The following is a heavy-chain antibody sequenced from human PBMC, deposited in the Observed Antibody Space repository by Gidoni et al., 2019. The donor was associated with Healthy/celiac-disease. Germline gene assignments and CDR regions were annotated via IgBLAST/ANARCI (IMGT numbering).Heavy chain of an antibody. J-gene: IGHJ4*02. D-gene: IGHD2-2*01. CDR1: GFTFDDYA. CDR3: AKDSELGYCSSTSCRPYYFDY. CDR2: ISWNSGSI. V-gene: IGHV3-9*01. Sequence: EVQLVESGGGLVQPGRSLRLSCAASGFTFDDYAMHWVRQAPGKGLEWVSGISWNSGSIGYADSVKGRFTISRDNAKNSLYLQMNSLRAEDTALYYCAKDSELGYCSSTSCRPYYFDYWGQGTLVTVSS.